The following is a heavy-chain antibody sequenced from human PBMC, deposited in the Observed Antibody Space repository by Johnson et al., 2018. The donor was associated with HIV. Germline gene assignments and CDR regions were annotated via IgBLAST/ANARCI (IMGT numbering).Heavy chain of an antibody. J-gene: IGHJ3*02. CDR2: IYSGGST. CDR1: GFIFDDYG. CDR3: AKDGSAFYDILTRLNAFDI. V-gene: IGHV3-NL1*01. Sequence: QVQLVESGGDVVRPGGSLRLSCAGSGFIFDDYGMSWVRQAPEKGLEWVSVIYSGGSTYYADSVKGRFPISRNNSKNTLYLQMNSLRAEDTAVYYCAKDGSAFYDILTRLNAFDIWGQGTRVTVSS. D-gene: IGHD3-9*01.